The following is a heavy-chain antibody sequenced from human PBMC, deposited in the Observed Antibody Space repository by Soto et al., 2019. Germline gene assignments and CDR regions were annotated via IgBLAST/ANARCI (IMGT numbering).Heavy chain of an antibody. CDR3: ARDPRAGSHYFDY. J-gene: IGHJ4*02. D-gene: IGHD6-19*01. Sequence: EVQLVKSGGGLVQPGGSLRLSCAASGFTFSSYSLNWVRQAPGKGLEWVSYISSSGSPIYYADSVKGRFTISRDNAKNSLYLQMNSLRDEDTAVYYCARDPRAGSHYFDYWGQGTLVTVSS. CDR1: GFTFSSYS. CDR2: ISSSGSPI. V-gene: IGHV3-48*02.